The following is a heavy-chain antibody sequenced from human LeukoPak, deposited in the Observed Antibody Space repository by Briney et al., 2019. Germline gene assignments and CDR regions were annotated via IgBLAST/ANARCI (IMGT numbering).Heavy chain of an antibody. CDR3: ASGPRVGYYYYYYMDV. CDR2: IRYDGSNK. CDR1: GFTFSSYG. Sequence: PGGSLRLSCAASGFTFSSYGMHWVRQAPRKGLEWVAFIRYDGSNKYYADSVKGRFTISRDNSKNTLYLQMNSLRAEDTAVYYCASGPRVGYYYYYYMDVWGKGTTVTVSS. V-gene: IGHV3-30*02. J-gene: IGHJ6*03. D-gene: IGHD1-26*01.